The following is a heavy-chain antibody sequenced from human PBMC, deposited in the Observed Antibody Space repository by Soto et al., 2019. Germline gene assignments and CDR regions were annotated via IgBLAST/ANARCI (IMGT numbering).Heavy chain of an antibody. CDR2: IYYSGNT. Sequence: SETLSLTCTVSGGSISSGDYYWSWIRQPPGKGLEWVGYIYYSGNTYYNPSLKSRITISVDTSKNQFSLKLSSVTAADTAVYYCARRWGRTFDYWGQGTLVTVSS. CDR1: GGSISSGDYY. J-gene: IGHJ4*02. D-gene: IGHD7-27*01. V-gene: IGHV4-30-4*01. CDR3: ARRWGRTFDY.